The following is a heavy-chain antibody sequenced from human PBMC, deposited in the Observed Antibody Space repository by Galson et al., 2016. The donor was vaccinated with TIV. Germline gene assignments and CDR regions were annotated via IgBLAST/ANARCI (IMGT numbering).Heavy chain of an antibody. CDR1: DFIVSSNY. J-gene: IGHJ6*02. CDR2: ISSDVTT. CDR3: VRDRRHCGNNCYLYYYYGMDV. V-gene: IGHV3-53*05. D-gene: IGHD1-20*01. Sequence: LRLSCAASDFIVSSNYMSWVRQAPGKGLEWVSIISSDVTTHYADSVRGRFTISRDNSRNTLSLAMNNLRLEDTAVYYCVRDRRHCGNNCYLYYYYGMDVWGPGTTVTVSS.